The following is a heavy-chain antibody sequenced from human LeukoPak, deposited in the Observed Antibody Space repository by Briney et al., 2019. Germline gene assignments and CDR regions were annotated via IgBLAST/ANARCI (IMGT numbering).Heavy chain of an antibody. CDR3: ARDAKGITIFGVVTYYFDY. D-gene: IGHD3-3*01. J-gene: IGHJ4*02. CDR1: GFTFSDYY. CDR2: ISSSGSTI. V-gene: IGHV3-11*01. Sequence: GGSLRLSCAASGFTFSDYYMSWIRQAPGKGLEWVSYISSSGSTIYYADSVKGRFTISRDNAKNSLYLQMNSLRAEDTAVYYCARDAKGITIFGVVTYYFDYWGQGTLVTVSS.